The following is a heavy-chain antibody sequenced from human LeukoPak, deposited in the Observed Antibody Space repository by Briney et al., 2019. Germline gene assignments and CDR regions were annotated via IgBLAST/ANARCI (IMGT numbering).Heavy chain of an antibody. V-gene: IGHV4-34*01. Sequence: SETLSLTCGVSGGSLSFYYWSWIRQPPGKGLEWIGTIYYSGKTDYNPSLKSRVTISVDTSKNRFSLKMSSVTAADTAVYYCARAFGRRYCNGGSCYRDFDYWAQGTLVTVSS. CDR2: IYYSGKT. J-gene: IGHJ4*02. D-gene: IGHD2-15*01. CDR3: ARAFGRRYCNGGSCYRDFDY. CDR1: GGSLSFYY.